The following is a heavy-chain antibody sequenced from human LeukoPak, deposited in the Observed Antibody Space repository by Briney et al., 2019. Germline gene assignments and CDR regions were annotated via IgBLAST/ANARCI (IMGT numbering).Heavy chain of an antibody. V-gene: IGHV3-30*18. CDR3: AKAVGSISWSFDY. CDR2: ISHDGSDK. J-gene: IGHJ4*02. D-gene: IGHD6-13*01. Sequence: GGSLRLSCVASGFTFSTYAMHWVRQAPGKGLEWVALISHDGSDKNYADSVKGRFTISRDNSNSTLYLQMDSLRGDDAAVYYCAKAVGSISWSFDYWGQGTLVTVSS. CDR1: GFTFSTYA.